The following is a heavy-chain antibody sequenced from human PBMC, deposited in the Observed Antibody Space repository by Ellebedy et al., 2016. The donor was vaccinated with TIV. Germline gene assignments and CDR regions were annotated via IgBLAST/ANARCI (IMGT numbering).Heavy chain of an antibody. V-gene: IGHV3-7*03. J-gene: IGHJ4*02. CDR1: GFTFSNYW. CDR3: AKDGSLRYFDWFGDY. Sequence: GESLKISCAASGFTFSNYWMKWVRQAPGKGLEWVANIKQDGSEKYYVDSVKGRFTISRDNAKNSLFLQMNSLRVEDTAVYYCAKDGSLRYFDWFGDYWGQGTLVTVSS. D-gene: IGHD3-9*01. CDR2: IKQDGSEK.